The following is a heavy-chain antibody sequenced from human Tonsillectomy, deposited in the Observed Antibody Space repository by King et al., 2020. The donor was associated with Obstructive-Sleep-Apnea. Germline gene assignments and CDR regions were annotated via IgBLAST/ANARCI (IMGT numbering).Heavy chain of an antibody. V-gene: IGHV3-30*18. CDR1: GFTFSSYG. J-gene: IGHJ4*02. CDR2: SSYYGSNT. D-gene: IGHD5-18*01. CDR3: AKDRTAMVTIDY. Sequence: QLVQSGGGVVQPGRSLRLSCAASGFTFSSYGMHWVRQAPGKGLEWVAVSSYYGSNTYYAVSVSGRFTISRDNSQNTLYLQMNSLRGEDTAVYYCAKDRTAMVTIDYWGQGTLVTVSS.